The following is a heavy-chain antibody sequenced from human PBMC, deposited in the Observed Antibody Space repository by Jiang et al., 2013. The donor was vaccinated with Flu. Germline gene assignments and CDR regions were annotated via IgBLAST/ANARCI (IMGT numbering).Heavy chain of an antibody. CDR2: FYADADTT. V-gene: IGHV1-46*01. CDR3: ARELQSTFYFDY. CDR1: GYIFTNYY. Sequence: GAEVKKPGASVKVSCKTYGYIFTNYYIHWVRQAPGQGLEWMGTFYADADTTSHAQKFQDRLTMTGDRSTSTVYMELRSLRSEDTAVYYCARELQSTFYFDYWGQGTLVTVST. D-gene: IGHD2-21*02. J-gene: IGHJ4*02.